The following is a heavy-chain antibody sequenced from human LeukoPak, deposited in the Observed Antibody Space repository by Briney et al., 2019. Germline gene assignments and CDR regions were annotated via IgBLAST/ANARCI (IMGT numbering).Heavy chain of an antibody. CDR3: AKLLRSWCFFDY. J-gene: IGHJ4*02. CDR2: IGTSGVNI. D-gene: IGHD6-13*01. Sequence: GGSLRLSCAASGFTFSSYAMSWVRQAPGKGLEWVSSIGTSGVNIYYADSVKGRFTISRDNSKNTLYLQMNSLRAEDTATYYCAKLLRSWCFFDYWGQGALVTVSS. CDR1: GFTFSSYA. V-gene: IGHV3-23*01.